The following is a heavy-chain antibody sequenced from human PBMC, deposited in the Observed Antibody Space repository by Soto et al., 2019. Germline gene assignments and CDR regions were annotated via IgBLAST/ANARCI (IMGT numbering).Heavy chain of an antibody. CDR2: VYSGGGT. CDR1: GVSLRGYS. J-gene: IGHJ6*02. V-gene: IGHV4-59*01. D-gene: IGHD3-9*01. CDR3: AREKTPMSPHYFYYGMDV. Sequence: SETLSLTCTFSGVSLRGYSWIWIRQSTGKGLEWIGYVYSGGGTNYSPSFMGRVTISVDTTDNQFSLKLNSVTAADTAVYYCAREKTPMSPHYFYYGMDVWGQGTTVTVS.